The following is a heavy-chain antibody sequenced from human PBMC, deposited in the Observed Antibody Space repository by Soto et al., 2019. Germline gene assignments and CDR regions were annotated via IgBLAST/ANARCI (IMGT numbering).Heavy chain of an antibody. CDR1: GYIFLSYW. V-gene: IGHV5-51*01. CDR2: FYPGDSTS. CDR3: ARIIGYCRNNDCSWTFDI. Sequence: VESLKISCKTSGYIFLSYWVSWVRQKRVKVLEWMGTFYPGDSTSTYSPSFQGQVTISVDKSISTAYLHLSSLKASDTAMYYCARIIGYCRNNDCSWTFDIWGQGTTVTVSS. D-gene: IGHD2-2*03. J-gene: IGHJ3*02.